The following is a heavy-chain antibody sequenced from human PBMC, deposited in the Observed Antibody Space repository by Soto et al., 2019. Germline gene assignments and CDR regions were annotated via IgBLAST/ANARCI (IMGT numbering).Heavy chain of an antibody. Sequence: GGSLRLSCTASGFTFSSYAMNWVRQAPGKGLEWVSVISADAYNTYYADSVKGRFTIYRDNSKNKNTLYLQMDSLRVEDTAIYYCAKSGVGVVNDFFQYWGQGTLVTVSS. CDR3: AKSGVGVVNDFFQY. V-gene: IGHV3-23*01. J-gene: IGHJ4*02. D-gene: IGHD3-3*01. CDR2: ISADAYNT. CDR1: GFTFSSYA.